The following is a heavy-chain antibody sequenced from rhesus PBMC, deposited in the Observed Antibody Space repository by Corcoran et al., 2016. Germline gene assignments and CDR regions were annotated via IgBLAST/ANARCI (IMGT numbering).Heavy chain of an antibody. CDR2: IDGETGTT. CDR1: GASINPNW. D-gene: IGHD1-1*01. Sequence: QVQLPASGPGLVQPSETLSLTCTVSGASINPNWGSWIRQPPGKGLEWIGEIDGETGTTNYNPSLRSRVTISKDAAKNQFSLKLNSLTAADTAGYYCAKGAGLVYPTPWGQGVLVTVSS. J-gene: IGHJ4*01. CDR3: AKGAGLVYPTP. V-gene: IGHV4-80*01.